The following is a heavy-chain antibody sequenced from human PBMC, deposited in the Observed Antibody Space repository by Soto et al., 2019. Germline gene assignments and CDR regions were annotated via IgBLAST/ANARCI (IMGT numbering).Heavy chain of an antibody. J-gene: IGHJ4*02. CDR2: IKIGAGTT. V-gene: IGHV3-74*01. CDR3: ARGGLHGYYKDN. D-gene: IGHD3-9*01. Sequence: EVQLVESGGGLVQPGESLRLSCAASGFTFSDYWIHWVRQAPGEGLLWVSRIKIGAGTTNYADSVKGRFTVSRDNAGNTIYLQMNSLRAEDTAIYYCARGGLHGYYKDNWGQGTLVTVSS. CDR1: GFTFSDYW.